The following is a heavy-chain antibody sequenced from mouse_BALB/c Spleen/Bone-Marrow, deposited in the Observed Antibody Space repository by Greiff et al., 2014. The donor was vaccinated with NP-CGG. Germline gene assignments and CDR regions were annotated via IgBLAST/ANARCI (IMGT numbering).Heavy chain of an antibody. J-gene: IGHJ3*01. CDR3: ARGGYDTSIFAY. Sequence: QVQLQQSGAELMKPGASVKISCKATGYTFSSYWIEWVNQRPGHGLEWIGEILPGSGTTHYNEKFKDRATFTPDTSSNTAYMQLSSLTSEDSAVYYCARGGYDTSIFAYWGQGTLVTVSA. CDR2: ILPGSGTT. V-gene: IGHV1-9*01. D-gene: IGHD2-3*01. CDR1: GYTFSSYW.